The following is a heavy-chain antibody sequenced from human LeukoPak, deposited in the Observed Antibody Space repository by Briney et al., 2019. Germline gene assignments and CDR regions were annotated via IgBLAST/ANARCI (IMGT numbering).Heavy chain of an antibody. V-gene: IGHV4-39*01. CDR2: IYYSGSA. D-gene: IGHD6-25*01. Sequence: SETLSLTCTVSGGSISSSSYYWGWIRQPPGKGLEWIGNIYYSGSAYYNPSLKSRVTISVDTSKNQFSLKLTSVTAADTAVYYCAKRRSGSSEFDPWGQGTLVTVSS. J-gene: IGHJ5*02. CDR3: AKRRSGSSEFDP. CDR1: GGSISSSSYY.